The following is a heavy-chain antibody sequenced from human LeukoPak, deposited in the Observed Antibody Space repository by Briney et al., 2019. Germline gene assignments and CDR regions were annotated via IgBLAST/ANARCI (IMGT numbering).Heavy chain of an antibody. CDR1: GFTFSSYA. Sequence: PGGSLRLSCAASGFTFSSYAMSWVRQAPGKGLEWVAFIRYNGSSACYADSAQGRFTISRDNSKNTLYLQMNRLRREDTAVYFCAKHGELGTSGWSYLLNYFDHWGQGTLLTVSS. V-gene: IGHV3-30*02. CDR3: AKHGELGTSGWSYLLNYFDH. J-gene: IGHJ4*02. CDR2: IRYNGSSA. D-gene: IGHD6-19*01.